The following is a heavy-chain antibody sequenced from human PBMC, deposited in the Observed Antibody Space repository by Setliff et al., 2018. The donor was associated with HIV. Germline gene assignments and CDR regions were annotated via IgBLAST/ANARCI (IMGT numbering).Heavy chain of an antibody. CDR2: IQHSGRI. V-gene: IGHV4-34*01. J-gene: IGHJ4*02. Sequence: LSLTCAVYGGSFSGYCWSWIRQPPGKGLEWIGEIQHSGRINYNPSLRSRVTTSVDTSKNQFSLRLRSVTAADTAVYYCARAAAGNTGPFDLWGQGSPVTVSS. D-gene: IGHD4-17*01. CDR1: GGSFSGYC. CDR3: ARAAAGNTGPFDL.